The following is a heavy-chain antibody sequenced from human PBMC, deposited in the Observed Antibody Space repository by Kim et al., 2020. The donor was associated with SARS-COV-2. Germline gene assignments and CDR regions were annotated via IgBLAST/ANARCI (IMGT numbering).Heavy chain of an antibody. J-gene: IGHJ6*02. CDR3: GGGYYYYGMDV. Sequence: IYYADSVKGRFTISRDNAKKSLYLQMNSLRAEDTAVYYCGGGYYYYGMDVWGQGTTVTVSS. V-gene: IGHV3-48*03. D-gene: IGHD2-15*01. CDR2: I.